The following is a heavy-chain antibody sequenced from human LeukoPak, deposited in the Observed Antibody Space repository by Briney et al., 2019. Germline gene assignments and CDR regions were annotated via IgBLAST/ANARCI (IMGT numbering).Heavy chain of an antibody. J-gene: IGHJ4*02. V-gene: IGHV3-7*01. Sequence: PGGSLRLSCAASGFTFSSYWMSWVRQAPGKGLEWVANIKQDGSEKCYVDSVKGRFTISRDNAKNSLYLQMNSLRAEDTAVYYCAGGAHDSSGYYYESFDYWGQGTLVTVSS. CDR1: GFTFSSYW. D-gene: IGHD3-22*01. CDR3: AGGAHDSSGYYYESFDY. CDR2: IKQDGSEK.